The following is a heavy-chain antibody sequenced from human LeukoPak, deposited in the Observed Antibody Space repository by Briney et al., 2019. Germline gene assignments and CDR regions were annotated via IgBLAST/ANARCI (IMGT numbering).Heavy chain of an antibody. J-gene: IGHJ4*02. CDR1: GFTFSNYA. Sequence: GSLRLSCAAAGFTFSNYAMTWVRQAPGRGLEWVSSISGSGGSTYYADSVKGRFTISRDNSKNTLYLQMYSLRAEDTAVYYCAKVEGASKASVYWGQGALVTVSS. CDR2: ISGSGGST. V-gene: IGHV3-23*01. CDR3: AKVEGASKASVY. D-gene: IGHD1-1*01.